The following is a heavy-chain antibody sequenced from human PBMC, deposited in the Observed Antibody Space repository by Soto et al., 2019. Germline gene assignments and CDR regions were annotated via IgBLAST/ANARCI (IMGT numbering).Heavy chain of an antibody. V-gene: IGHV4-59*01. CDR2: IYYSGST. CDR3: ARIGYFDWSSFDP. Sequence: QVQLQESGPGLVKPSETLSLTCTVSGGSISSYYWSWIRQPPGKGLEWIGYIYYSGSTNYNPSLKSRVTISVDTSKNQFSLKLSSVTAADTAVYYCARIGYFDWSSFDPWGQGTLVTVSS. CDR1: GGSISSYY. J-gene: IGHJ5*02. D-gene: IGHD3-9*01.